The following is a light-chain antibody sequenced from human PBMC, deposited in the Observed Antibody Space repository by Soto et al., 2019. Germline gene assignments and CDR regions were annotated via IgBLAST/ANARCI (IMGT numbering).Light chain of an antibody. CDR2: GTS. J-gene: IGKJ5*01. Sequence: EIVMTQSPASLSVSPGESVTLSCRASQSVASNLAWYQQKPGQAPRLLIYGTSTRATGVPDRFSGSGSGTDFTLTISSLQAADFAVYHCQHYNNWPITFGQGTRLENK. V-gene: IGKV3-15*01. CDR3: QHYNNWPIT. CDR1: QSVASN.